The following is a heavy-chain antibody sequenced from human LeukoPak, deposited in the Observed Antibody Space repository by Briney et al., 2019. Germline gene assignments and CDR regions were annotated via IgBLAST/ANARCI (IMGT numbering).Heavy chain of an antibody. D-gene: IGHD3-22*01. CDR1: GYTFTGYY. CDR2: INPNSGGT. Sequence: ASVKVSCKASGYTFTGYYMHWVRQAPGQGLEWMGWINPNSGGTNYAQKFQGRVTMTRDTSISTVYMEMSRLRYDDTAVYYCANGPEYYYDSSGIPTYFDYWGQGTLVTVSS. V-gene: IGHV1-2*02. J-gene: IGHJ4*02. CDR3: ANGPEYYYDSSGIPTYFDY.